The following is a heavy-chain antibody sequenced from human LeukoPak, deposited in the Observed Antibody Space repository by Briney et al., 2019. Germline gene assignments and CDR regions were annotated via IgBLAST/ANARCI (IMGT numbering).Heavy chain of an antibody. V-gene: IGHV4-39*01. D-gene: IGHD3/OR15-3a*01. CDR2: IYYSGNT. CDR3: ARQTGSGLFILP. J-gene: IGHJ4*02. Sequence: SETLSLTCTVSGVSISSSNSYWGWIRQPPGKGLEWIGSIYYSGNTYYNASLKSQVSISIDASKNQFSLRLTSVTAADTAVYYCARQTGSGLFILPGGQGTLATVSS. CDR1: GVSISSSNSY.